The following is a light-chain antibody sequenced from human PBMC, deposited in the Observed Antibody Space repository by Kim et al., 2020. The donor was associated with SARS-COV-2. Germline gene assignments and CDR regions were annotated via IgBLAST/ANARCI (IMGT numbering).Light chain of an antibody. J-gene: IGLJ2*01. CDR1: RLGDKY. V-gene: IGLV3-1*01. CDR2: QDT. Sequence: SVSPGQTASITCSGDRLGDKYACWYQQKPGQSPVVVIYQDTKRPSGIPERFSGSNSGNTATLTISGTQAMDEADYYCYVWDSTTTVFGGGTQLTVL. CDR3: YVWDSTTTV.